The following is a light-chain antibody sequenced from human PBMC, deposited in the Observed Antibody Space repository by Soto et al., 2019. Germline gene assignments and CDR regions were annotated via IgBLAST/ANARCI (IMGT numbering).Light chain of an antibody. CDR2: DVS. CDR3: SSYTTSTTVV. V-gene: IGLV2-14*01. CDR1: SSDIGDSNF. J-gene: IGLJ1*01. Sequence: QSALAQPASVSGSPGQSITISCTGTSSDIGDSNFVSWYQHHPGKAPKLLIYDVSDRPSRISSRFSGSKSANTASLTISGLQPEDEADYYCSSYTTSTTVVFGTGTKVTVL.